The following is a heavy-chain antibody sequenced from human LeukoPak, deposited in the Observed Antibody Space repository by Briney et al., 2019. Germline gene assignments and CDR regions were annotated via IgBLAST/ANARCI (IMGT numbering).Heavy chain of an antibody. Sequence: GGSLRLSCAVSGFPFSVYEMNWVRQAPGKGLEWVSNIGSSGTTIYYADSVRGRFFISRDNAKSSLYLQMNSLRVEDTAVYYCALLAVASDFDYWGQGALVTVSS. CDR3: ALLAVASDFDY. D-gene: IGHD6-19*01. J-gene: IGHJ4*02. CDR1: GFPFSVYE. CDR2: IGSSGTTI. V-gene: IGHV3-48*03.